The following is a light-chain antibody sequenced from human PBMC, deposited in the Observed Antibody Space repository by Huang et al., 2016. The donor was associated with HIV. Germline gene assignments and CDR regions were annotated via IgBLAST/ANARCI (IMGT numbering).Light chain of an antibody. CDR2: AAS. J-gene: IGKJ1*01. Sequence: DIQMTQSPSSLSAPVGDRVTITCRASQTISTYLNWYQQKPGKAPKLLIYAASTLQSGVPPRFSGSGSGTDFTLTISSLQPEDFATYHCQQSYTTPRTFGQGTKVEIK. V-gene: IGKV1-39*01. CDR3: QQSYTTPRT. CDR1: QTISTY.